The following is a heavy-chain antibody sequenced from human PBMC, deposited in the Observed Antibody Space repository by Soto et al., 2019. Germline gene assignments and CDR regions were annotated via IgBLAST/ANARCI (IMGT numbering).Heavy chain of an antibody. D-gene: IGHD3-9*01. CDR3: EKPSGPDWLRYAMDV. CDR2: INSGGGT. V-gene: IGHV3-23*01. J-gene: IGHJ6*02. CDR1: GFIFTTYG. Sequence: GGSLRLSCAASGFIFTTYGMSWVRQAPGKRLEWVSSINSGGGTYYTDSVKGRFTISRDNSKNTVYLQMNSLTAEDTAVYFCEKPSGPDWLRYAMDVWGQGTKVTVSS.